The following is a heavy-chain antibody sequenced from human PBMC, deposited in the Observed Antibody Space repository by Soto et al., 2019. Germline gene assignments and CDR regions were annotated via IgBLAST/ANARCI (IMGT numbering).Heavy chain of an antibody. CDR3: ARHPADTAMVGGQDY. V-gene: IGHV4-39*01. J-gene: IGHJ4*02. CDR1: GGSISSSSYY. CDR2: SYYSGST. Sequence: QLQLQESGPGLAKPSETLSLTCTVSGGSISSSSYYWGWIRQPPGKGLEWIGSSYYSGSTYYNLALKSRVTISVDTSKNRFSLELSSVAAADTAVYYGARHPADTAMVGGQDYWGQGTLVTVSS. D-gene: IGHD5-18*01.